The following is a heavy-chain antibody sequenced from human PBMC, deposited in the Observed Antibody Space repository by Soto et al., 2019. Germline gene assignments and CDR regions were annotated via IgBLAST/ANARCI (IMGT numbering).Heavy chain of an antibody. D-gene: IGHD6-13*01. CDR3: AGGSSSWYYYYGMDV. CDR2: ISSSSSYT. CDR1: GFTFSDYY. J-gene: IGHJ6*02. Sequence: QVQLVESGGGLVKPGGSLRLSCAASGFTFSDYYMSWIRQAPGKGLEWVSYISSSSSYTNYADSVKGRFTISRDNAKNSVYLQMNSLRAEDTAVYYCAGGSSSWYYYYGMDVWGQGTTVTVSS. V-gene: IGHV3-11*05.